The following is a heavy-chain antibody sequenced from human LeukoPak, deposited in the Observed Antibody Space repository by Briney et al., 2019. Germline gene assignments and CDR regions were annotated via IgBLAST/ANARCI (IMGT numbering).Heavy chain of an antibody. Sequence: MPSETLSLTCTVSVDSISSYYWSWIRQPPGKGLEWIGYYYYSWSTNYNPSLKSRVTISENTSKNHFSLKLSSVTAADTAVYYCARHERSRDEWFDPWGQGTLVTVSS. D-gene: IGHD6-13*01. CDR1: VDSISSYY. CDR3: ARHERSRDEWFDP. V-gene: IGHV4-59*08. J-gene: IGHJ5*02. CDR2: YYYSWST.